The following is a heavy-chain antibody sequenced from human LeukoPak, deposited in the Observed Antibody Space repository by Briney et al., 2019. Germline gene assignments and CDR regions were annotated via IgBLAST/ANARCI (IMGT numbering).Heavy chain of an antibody. CDR2: ITSRSSTI. CDR3: ARASTTVSKQSDY. D-gene: IGHD4-11*01. CDR1: GFTFSSYS. Sequence: GSLRLSCAASGFTFSSYSMNWVRQAPGKGLEWVSYITSRSSTIYYADAVKGRFTISGDNAKNSLYLQMNSLRAEDTAVYYRARASTTVSKQSDYWGQGTLVTVSP. V-gene: IGHV3-48*01. J-gene: IGHJ4*02.